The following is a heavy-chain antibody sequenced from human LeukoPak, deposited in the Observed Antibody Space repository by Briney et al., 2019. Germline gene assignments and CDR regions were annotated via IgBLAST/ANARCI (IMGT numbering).Heavy chain of an antibody. J-gene: IGHJ4*02. D-gene: IGHD2-15*01. CDR3: AKRGVVIRAVLVVGFHKEAYYFDS. V-gene: IGHV3-23*01. Sequence: PGGSLRLSCVVSGITLSNYGMSWVRQAPGKGLEWVAGISDRVGSTNYADSVKGRFTISRDNPKNTLYLQMNSQRSMDTAVYFCAKRGVVIRAVLVVGFHKEAYYFDSWGQGALVTVSS. CDR2: ISDRVGST. CDR1: GITLSNYG.